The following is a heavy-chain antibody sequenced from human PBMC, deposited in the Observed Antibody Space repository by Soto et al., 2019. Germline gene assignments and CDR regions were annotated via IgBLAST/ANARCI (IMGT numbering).Heavy chain of an antibody. CDR2: ISGDGSST. D-gene: IGHD3-9*01. J-gene: IGHJ4*02. Sequence: GCLSLSCAASGFTFSSYAMSWVRQAPGKGLEWVSAISGDGSSTYFADPGKGRFTISRDNSKNTLYLQMNSLRADDTAVYYCAKDWEFDWPNYYFDYWGQGTLVTVSS. V-gene: IGHV3-23*01. CDR1: GFTFSSYA. CDR3: AKDWEFDWPNYYFDY.